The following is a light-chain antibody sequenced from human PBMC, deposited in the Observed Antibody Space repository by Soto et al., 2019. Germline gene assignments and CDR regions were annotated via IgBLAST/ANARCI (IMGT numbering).Light chain of an antibody. V-gene: IGKV3-20*01. CDR1: QGISSNY. CDR2: GAS. CDR3: QQYGGSPLT. Sequence: EIVLTQSPNPLSLSPGDRTTLSCRASQGISSNYRAWYQQKPGQAPRLLIYGASNMATGIPDRGSGSGSGTDFSLTINGLAPKDFAVYFWQQYGGSPLTFGPGSKVDVK. J-gene: IGKJ3*01.